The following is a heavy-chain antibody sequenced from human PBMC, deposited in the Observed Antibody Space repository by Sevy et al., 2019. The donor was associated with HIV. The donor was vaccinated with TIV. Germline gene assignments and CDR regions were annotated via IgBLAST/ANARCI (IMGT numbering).Heavy chain of an antibody. CDR2: ISAYNGNT. Sequence: ASVKVSCKASGYTFTSYAISWVRQAPGEGLEWMGRISAYNGNTNYAQKLQGRVTMTTDTSTSTAYMELRSLRSDDTAVYYCARERIQHSFYYGMDVWGQGTTVTVSS. J-gene: IGHJ6*02. CDR1: GYTFTSYA. CDR3: ARERIQHSFYYGMDV. D-gene: IGHD5-18*01. V-gene: IGHV1-18*01.